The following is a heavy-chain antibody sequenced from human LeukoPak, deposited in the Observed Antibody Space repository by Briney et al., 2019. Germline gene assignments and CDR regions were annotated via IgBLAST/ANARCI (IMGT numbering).Heavy chain of an antibody. CDR1: GYTFTSYY. CDR2: INPSGGST. D-gene: IGHD3-3*01. CDR3: ARGSRDYDFWSGYSLIDY. V-gene: IGHV1-46*01. J-gene: IGHJ4*02. Sequence: ASVKVSCKASGYTFTSYYIHWVRQAPGQGLEWMGIINPSGGSTRYAQNFQGRVTMTRDMSTSTVYMELSSLRSEDTAVYYCARGSRDYDFWSGYSLIDYWGQGTLVTVSS.